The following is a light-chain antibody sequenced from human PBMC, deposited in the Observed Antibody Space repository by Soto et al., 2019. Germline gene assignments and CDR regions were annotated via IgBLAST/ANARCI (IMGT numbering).Light chain of an antibody. CDR1: SSDVGGYDY. Sequence: QSALTQPASVSGSPGQSITISCTGTSSDVGGYDYVSWYQQYPGKAPKVMIYEVSNRPSGVSNRFSGSKSDNTASLTISGLQAEDEADYYCSSYTSSNTYVFGTGTKLTGL. V-gene: IGLV2-14*01. CDR2: EVS. CDR3: SSYTSSNTYV. J-gene: IGLJ1*01.